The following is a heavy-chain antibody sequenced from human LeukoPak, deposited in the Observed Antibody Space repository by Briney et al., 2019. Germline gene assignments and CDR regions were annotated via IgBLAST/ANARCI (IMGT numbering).Heavy chain of an antibody. CDR3: ARGRVSSSTWYSTYYYFFYMDF. D-gene: IGHD4-11*01. Sequence: PSETLSLTCTVSDDSITMYYWTWIRQPPGKGLEWIGYVDHTGSTKFNPSLNGRVSISRDTSNNFFSLRLRSVTAADTAVYFCARGRVSSSTWYSTYYYFFYMDFWGKGTTVTVSS. V-gene: IGHV4-59*01. CDR2: VDHTGST. CDR1: DDSITMYY. J-gene: IGHJ6*03.